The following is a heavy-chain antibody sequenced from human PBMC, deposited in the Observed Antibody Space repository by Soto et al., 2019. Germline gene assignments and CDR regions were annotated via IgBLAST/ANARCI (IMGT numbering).Heavy chain of an antibody. CDR2: IDPSDSYI. Sequence: PGESLKISCKGSGYRFTTYWITWVRQMPGKGLEWMGRIDPSDSYINYSPSFEGHVTFSVDGSISTACLHWGSLRASDTAMYYCARPRGSDILTGFYSGMDVWGQGTTVTVSS. CDR3: ARPRGSDILTGFYSGMDV. D-gene: IGHD3-9*01. J-gene: IGHJ6*02. CDR1: GYRFTTYW. V-gene: IGHV5-10-1*01.